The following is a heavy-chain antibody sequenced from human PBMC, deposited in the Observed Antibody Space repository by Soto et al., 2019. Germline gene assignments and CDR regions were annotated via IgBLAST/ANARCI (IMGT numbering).Heavy chain of an antibody. V-gene: IGHV3-23*01. CDR3: AKEGKIRTKVWFTAGYWMDV. CDR2: ISVSGDNT. Sequence: GRSLRLSWAASEVTFSSYAMNWVRQAPGRGLQWISGISVSGDNTSYVESVRGRFTVYRDNSKNTLYLQMNNLRAEDTALYYWAKEGKIRTKVWFTAGYWMDVCGEATIVTVSS. J-gene: IGHJ6*02. CDR1: EVTFSSYA. D-gene: IGHD3-10*01.